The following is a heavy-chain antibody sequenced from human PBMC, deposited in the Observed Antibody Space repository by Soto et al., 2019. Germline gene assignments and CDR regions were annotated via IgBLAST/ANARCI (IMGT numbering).Heavy chain of an antibody. D-gene: IGHD6-6*01. CDR3: ARARYRRSSEHAFDI. V-gene: IGHV1-46*01. Sequence: ASVKVSCKASGYTFTSYYMHWVRQAPGQGLEWMGIINPSGGSTSYAQKFQGRVTMTRDTSTSTVYMELSSLRSEDAAVYYCARARYRRSSEHAFDIWGQGTMVTVSS. CDR1: GYTFTSYY. J-gene: IGHJ3*02. CDR2: INPSGGST.